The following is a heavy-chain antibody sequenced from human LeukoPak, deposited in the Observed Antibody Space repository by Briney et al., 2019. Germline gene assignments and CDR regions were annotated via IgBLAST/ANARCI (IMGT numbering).Heavy chain of an antibody. CDR2: IYYSGST. CDR1: GFTLNNAW. J-gene: IGHJ4*02. V-gene: IGHV4-59*01. Sequence: GSLRLSCAASGFTLNNAWMSWVRQAPGKGLEWIGYIYYSGSTNYNPSLKSRVTISVDTSKNQFSLKLSSVTAADAAVYYCARDPAYCGGDCYLGYFDYWGQGTLVTVSS. CDR3: ARDPAYCGGDCYLGYFDY. D-gene: IGHD2-21*02.